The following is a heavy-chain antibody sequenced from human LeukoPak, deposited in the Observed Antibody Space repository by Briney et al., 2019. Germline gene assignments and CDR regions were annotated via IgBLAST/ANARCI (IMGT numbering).Heavy chain of an antibody. Sequence: GGSLRLSCAASGFAFSNFAMHWVRLAPGKGLEWVAMISYDGRSQYFAESVKGRFTISRDNSKNTLYLQMNSLRPDDTAIFYCARDTYGMDVWGKGTTVTVSS. CDR3: ARDTYGMDV. CDR1: GFAFSNFA. J-gene: IGHJ6*04. CDR2: ISYDGRSQ. V-gene: IGHV3-30*04.